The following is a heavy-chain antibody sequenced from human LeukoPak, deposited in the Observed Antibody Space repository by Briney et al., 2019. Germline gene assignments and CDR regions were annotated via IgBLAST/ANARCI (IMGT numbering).Heavy chain of an antibody. CDR1: GGSLSSYY. CDR3: ASDGYLNCFDL. D-gene: IGHD6-25*01. CDR2: IYTSGST. V-gene: IGHV4-4*07. J-gene: IGHJ5*02. Sequence: SETLSLTCTVSGGSLSSYYWSWIRQPAGKGLEWIGRIYTSGSTNYNPSLKSRVTMSVDTSKNQFSLKLSSVTAADTAVYYCASDGYLNCFDLWGQGTLVTVSS.